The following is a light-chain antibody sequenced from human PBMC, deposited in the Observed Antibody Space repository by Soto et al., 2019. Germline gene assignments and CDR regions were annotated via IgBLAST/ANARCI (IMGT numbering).Light chain of an antibody. CDR3: QQYDTYWT. CDR2: KAS. J-gene: IGKJ1*01. CDR1: QSINNW. V-gene: IGKV1-5*03. Sequence: DIQMTQSPSTLSASVGDRVTITCRASQSINNWLAWYQQKPGKAPKLLIYKASNLDIGVPSRFSGSGSGTEFTLTSSSLQPDDFATYYGQQYDTYWTFGQGTKVEIK.